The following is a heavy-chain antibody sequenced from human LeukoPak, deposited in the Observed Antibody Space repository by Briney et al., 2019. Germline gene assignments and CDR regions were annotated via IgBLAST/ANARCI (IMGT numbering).Heavy chain of an antibody. CDR1: GGSIGSGDYS. Sequence: PSQTLSLTCTVSGGSIGSGDYSWSWIRQPPGKGLEWIGYIYYSGSTNYNPSLKSRVTISVDTSKNQFSLKLSSVTAADTAVYYCARALAYCSGGSCYSDFAYPDYWGQGTLVTVSS. CDR2: IYYSGST. J-gene: IGHJ4*02. V-gene: IGHV4-61*08. D-gene: IGHD2-15*01. CDR3: ARALAYCSGGSCYSDFAYPDY.